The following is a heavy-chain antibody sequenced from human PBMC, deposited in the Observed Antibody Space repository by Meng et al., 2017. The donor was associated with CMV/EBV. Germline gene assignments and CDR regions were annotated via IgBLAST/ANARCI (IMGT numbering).Heavy chain of an antibody. D-gene: IGHD6-13*01. V-gene: IGHV3-74*01. CDR1: GVNDRTNG. CDR3: VIDAAVYADFHY. J-gene: IGHJ4*02. CDR2: SNGDGSST. Sequence: GVNDRTNGRHWRRKPQGKGMVGDSRSNGDGSSTSYEESVKGRYTNSRVNSKRTVYLQINCLTAEDTAIYYCVIDAAVYADFHYWGQGTLVTVSS.